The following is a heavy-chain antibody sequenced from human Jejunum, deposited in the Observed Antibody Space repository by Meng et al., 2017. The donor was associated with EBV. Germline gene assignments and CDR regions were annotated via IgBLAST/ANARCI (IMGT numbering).Heavy chain of an antibody. CDR1: GVSISTGGYS. J-gene: IGHJ5*02. D-gene: IGHD6-19*01. CDR2: INHSGSA. Sequence: QLHLQESGSGLVKPSQTLSLNCAVSGVSISTGGYSWHWIRQSPGMGPEWIGYINHSGSAYYNPSLKSRLTLSVDRSRDQFSLKLISVTAADTAVYYCARGNSGFDHWGQGPLVTVSS. V-gene: IGHV4-30-2*06. CDR3: ARGNSGFDH.